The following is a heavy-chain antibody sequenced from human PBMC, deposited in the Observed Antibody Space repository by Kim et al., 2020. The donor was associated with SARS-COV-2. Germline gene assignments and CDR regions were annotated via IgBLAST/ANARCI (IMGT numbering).Heavy chain of an antibody. D-gene: IGHD3-16*02. V-gene: IGHV3-11*06. J-gene: IGHJ4*02. Sequence: VKGRFTISRDNAKNSLYLQMNSLRAEDTAVYYCASGGYVWESYRHDYFDYWGQGTLVTVSS. CDR3: ASGGYVWESYRHDYFDY.